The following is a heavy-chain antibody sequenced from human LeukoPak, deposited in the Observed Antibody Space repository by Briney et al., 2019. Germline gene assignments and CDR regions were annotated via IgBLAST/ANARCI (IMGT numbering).Heavy chain of an antibody. D-gene: IGHD6-19*01. V-gene: IGHV1-18*01. CDR1: GFTFTKYA. Sequence: GASVKVSCKTSGFTFTKYAITWVRQAPGQGLEWMGWISTYNGDTKYAQKFQGRVTMTTYTSTSTAYMELRSLRSDDTAVYHCARDPSNTSGWFPYFDYWGQGTLLTVSS. CDR3: ARDPSNTSGWFPYFDY. CDR2: ISTYNGDT. J-gene: IGHJ4*02.